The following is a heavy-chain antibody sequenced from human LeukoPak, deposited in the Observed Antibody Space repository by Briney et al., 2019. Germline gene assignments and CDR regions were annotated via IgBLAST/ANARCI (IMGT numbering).Heavy chain of an antibody. CDR3: ARVQVLRYFDWLSLYGMDV. CDR2: INHSGST. V-gene: IGHV4-34*01. D-gene: IGHD3-9*01. J-gene: IGHJ6*02. Sequence: SETLSLTCAVYGGSFSGYYWSWIRQPPGKGLEWIGEINHSGSTYYNPSLKSRVAISVDTSKNQFSLKLSSVTAADTAVYYCARVQVLRYFDWLSLYGMDVWGQGTTVTVSS. CDR1: GGSFSGYY.